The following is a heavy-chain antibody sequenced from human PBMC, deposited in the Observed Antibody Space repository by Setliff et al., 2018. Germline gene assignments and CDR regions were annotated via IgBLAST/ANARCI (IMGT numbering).Heavy chain of an antibody. CDR1: GFNFGFTFSGSW. CDR2: INPDGSQI. V-gene: IGHV3-7*03. J-gene: IGHJ4*02. Sequence: GGSLRLSCAASGFNFGFTFSGSWMSWVRQAPGKGLEWVATINPDGSQINYVDSVKGRFTVSRDNGKNSLYLQMSGLRADDTAVYYCARDPAYSAYDVWGQGTLVTVSS. CDR3: ARDPAYSAYDV. D-gene: IGHD5-12*01.